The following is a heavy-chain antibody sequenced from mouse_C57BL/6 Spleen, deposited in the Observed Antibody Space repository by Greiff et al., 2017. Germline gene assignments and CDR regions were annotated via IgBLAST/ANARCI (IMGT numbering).Heavy chain of an antibody. Sequence: EVQRVESGGGLVQPGGSLKLSCAASGFTFSDYYMYWVRQTPEKRLEWVAYISNGGGSTYYPDTVKGRFTISRDNAKNTLYLQMSRLKSEDTAMYYCARRVFYDGYSYYFDYWGQGTTLTVSS. CDR2: ISNGGGST. CDR1: GFTFSDYY. D-gene: IGHD2-3*01. J-gene: IGHJ2*01. V-gene: IGHV5-12*01. CDR3: ARRVFYDGYSYYFDY.